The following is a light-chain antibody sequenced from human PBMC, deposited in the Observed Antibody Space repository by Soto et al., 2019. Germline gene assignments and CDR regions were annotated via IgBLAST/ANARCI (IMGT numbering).Light chain of an antibody. J-gene: IGKJ1*01. CDR3: QQYDNWLWT. V-gene: IGKV3-20*01. Sequence: EIVLTQAPGTLSLSPGERAALSCRASQSVSGSYVAWYQQKPGQAPRLLIYGASNRATGIPDRFSGSGSGTDFTLTITSLQSEDFAVYYCQQYDNWLWTFGQGTNVEIK. CDR1: QSVSGSY. CDR2: GAS.